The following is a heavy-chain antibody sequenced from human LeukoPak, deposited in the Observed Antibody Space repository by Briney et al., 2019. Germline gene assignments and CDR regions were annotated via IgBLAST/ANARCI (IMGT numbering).Heavy chain of an antibody. J-gene: IGHJ4*02. CDR2: IHNGGCTT. V-gene: IGHV3-23*01. D-gene: IGHD3-16*01. Sequence: PGGSLRLSCTASGFTFSSYTMNWVRRAPGKGLEWVSAIHNGGCTTSYADSVKGRFTNSRDNSKNTLFLQMNSLRADDTAVYYCAKDSAFGGEDSWGQGTLVTVSS. CDR1: GFTFSSYT. CDR3: AKDSAFGGEDS.